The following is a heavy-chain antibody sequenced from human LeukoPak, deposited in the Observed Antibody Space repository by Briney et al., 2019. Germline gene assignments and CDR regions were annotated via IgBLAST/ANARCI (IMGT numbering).Heavy chain of an antibody. CDR2: ISGSGGST. CDR3: GKGPGIAAVGYFDY. J-gene: IGHJ4*02. CDR1: GFTFSSYA. D-gene: IGHD6-13*01. Sequence: GGSLRLSCAASGFTFSSYAMSWVRQAPGKGLEWVSAISGSGGSTYYADSVKGRFTISRDNSKNTLYLQMNSLRAEDSAVYYCGKGPGIAAVGYFDYWGQGTLVTVSS. V-gene: IGHV3-23*01.